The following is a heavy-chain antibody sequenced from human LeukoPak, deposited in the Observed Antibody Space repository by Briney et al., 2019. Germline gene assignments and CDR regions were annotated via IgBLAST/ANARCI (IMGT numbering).Heavy chain of an antibody. J-gene: IGHJ4*02. CDR2: IYYSGST. CDR3: ASLGIAAAGRVDY. CDR1: GGSISSYY. Sequence: SETLSLTCTVSGGSISSYYWSWIRQPPGKGLEWIGYIYYSGSTYYNPSLKSRVTISVDTSKNQFSLKLSSVTAADTAVYYCASLGIAAAGRVDYWGQGTLVTVSS. D-gene: IGHD6-13*01. V-gene: IGHV4-59*06.